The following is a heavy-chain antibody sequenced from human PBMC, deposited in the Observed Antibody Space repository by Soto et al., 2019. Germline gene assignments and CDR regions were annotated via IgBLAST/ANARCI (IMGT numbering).Heavy chain of an antibody. CDR3: TKDNRGYANDAFNF. D-gene: IGHD5-12*01. V-gene: IGHV3-9*01. Sequence: EVQLVESGGGLVQPGRSLRLSCVDSGFTFDDYGLPWVRQTPEKGLAWVSRITWNGGSVFYAKSVKRRFTISRDNARICLYMQMDGLRVEDTTLYYCTKDNRGYANDAFNFWGRGTMVTVSS. CDR1: GFTFDDYG. J-gene: IGHJ3*01. CDR2: ITWNGGSV.